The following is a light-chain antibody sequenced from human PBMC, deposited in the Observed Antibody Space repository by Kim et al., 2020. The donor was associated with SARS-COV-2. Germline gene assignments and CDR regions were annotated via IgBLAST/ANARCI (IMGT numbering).Light chain of an antibody. Sequence: LGQTVRITCQGDSLRSYYASWYQQKPAQAPVLVIYGKNNRPPGIPDRFSGSSSGNTASLTITGAQAEDEADYYCNSRDTSGTHHVVFGGGTQLTVL. CDR1: SLRSYY. CDR2: GKN. J-gene: IGLJ2*01. CDR3: NSRDTSGTHHVV. V-gene: IGLV3-19*01.